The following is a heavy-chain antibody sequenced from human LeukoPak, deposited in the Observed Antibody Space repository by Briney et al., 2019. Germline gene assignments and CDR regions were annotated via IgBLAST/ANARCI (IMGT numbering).Heavy chain of an antibody. D-gene: IGHD2-2*01. CDR1: GFTFSSYG. Sequence: GGSLTLSCPASGFTFSSYGMHWVRQAPAKGLEWVAVISYDGSNKYYADSVKGRFTISRDNSKNTLYLQMNSLRGEDTAVYYCAKDHCSSTSCYWFDPWGQGTLVTVSS. CDR3: AKDHCSSTSCYWFDP. CDR2: ISYDGSNK. V-gene: IGHV3-30*18. J-gene: IGHJ5*02.